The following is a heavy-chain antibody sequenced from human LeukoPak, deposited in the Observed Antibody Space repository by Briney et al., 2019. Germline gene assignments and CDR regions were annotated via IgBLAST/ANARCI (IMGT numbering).Heavy chain of an antibody. CDR2: IGGSGGAI. V-gene: IGHV3-23*01. Sequence: PGGSLRLSCGASGFTLSRYAMSWVRQARGKGLQWVSEIGGSGGAIYYADSVKGRFTISRDNSKNTLFLEMNRLRAEDTAIYYCAKDSRSSGWYNWFDPWGQGTLVTVSS. CDR3: AKDSRSSGWYNWFDP. J-gene: IGHJ5*02. D-gene: IGHD6-19*01. CDR1: GFTLSRYA.